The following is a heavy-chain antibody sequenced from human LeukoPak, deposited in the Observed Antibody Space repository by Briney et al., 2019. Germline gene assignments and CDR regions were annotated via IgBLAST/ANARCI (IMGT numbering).Heavy chain of an antibody. J-gene: IGHJ4*02. CDR2: ISRSGDRT. CDR3: AKELRPNDY. D-gene: IGHD2-15*01. Sequence: PGGSLRLSCAASGFTFNNYAMRWVRQAPGKGLEWVSAISRSGDRTFYADSVKGRFTISRDSSIDTLFLQMNSLRAEDMAVYFCAKELRPNDYWGQGTPVTVSS. CDR1: GFTFNNYA. V-gene: IGHV3-23*01.